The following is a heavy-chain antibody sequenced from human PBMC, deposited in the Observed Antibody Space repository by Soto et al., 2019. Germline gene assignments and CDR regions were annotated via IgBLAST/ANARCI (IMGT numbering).Heavy chain of an antibody. D-gene: IGHD3-3*01. CDR1: GGSISSGDYY. J-gene: IGHJ4*02. CDR2: IYYSGST. V-gene: IGHV4-30-4*01. CDR3: ASQVYDFWSGYRIDY. Sequence: SETLSLTCTVSGGSISSGDYYWSWIRQPPGKGLEWIGYIYYSGSTYYNPSLKSRVTISVDTSKNQFSLKLSSVTAADTAVYYCASQVYDFWSGYRIDYWGQGTLVTVSS.